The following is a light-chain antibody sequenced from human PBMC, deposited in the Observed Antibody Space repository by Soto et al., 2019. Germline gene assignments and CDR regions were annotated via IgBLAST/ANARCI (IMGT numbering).Light chain of an antibody. V-gene: IGKV3-20*01. Sequence: EIVMTQSPDTLSLSPGETATLSCRASQSVSSNYVAWFHQKPGQAPRLLIYGASSRATGIPDRFSASGSGTDFTLTISRLEPEDFAVYYCQQYCRSPFTFGPGTKVDIK. CDR1: QSVSSNY. J-gene: IGKJ3*01. CDR2: GAS. CDR3: QQYCRSPFT.